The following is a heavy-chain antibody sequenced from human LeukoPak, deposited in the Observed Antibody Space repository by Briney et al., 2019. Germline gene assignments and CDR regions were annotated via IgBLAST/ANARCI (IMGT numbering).Heavy chain of an antibody. J-gene: IGHJ6*02. CDR2: ISYDGSNK. CDR1: GFTFSSYA. CDR3: ARDPGLTPGYDMDV. V-gene: IGHV3-30*04. Sequence: GGSLRLSCAASGFTFSSYAMHWVRQAPGKGLEWVAVISYDGSNKYYADSVKGRFTISRDNSKNTLYLQMNSLRAEDTAVYYCARDPGLTPGYDMDVWGQGTTVTVSS.